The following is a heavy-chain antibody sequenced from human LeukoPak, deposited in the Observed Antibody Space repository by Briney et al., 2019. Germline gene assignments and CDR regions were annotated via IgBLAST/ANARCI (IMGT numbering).Heavy chain of an antibody. J-gene: IGHJ4*02. CDR1: GFTFSSYG. CDR2: IWYDGSNK. D-gene: IGHD3-22*01. V-gene: IGHV3-33*06. CDR3: AKAYYDSSGHNGYFDY. Sequence: GGSLRLSCAASGFTFSSYGMHWVRQAPGKGLEWVAVIWYDGSNKYYADSVKGRFTISRDNSKNTLYLQMNSLRAEDMAVYYCAKAYYDSSGHNGYFDYWGQGTLVTVSS.